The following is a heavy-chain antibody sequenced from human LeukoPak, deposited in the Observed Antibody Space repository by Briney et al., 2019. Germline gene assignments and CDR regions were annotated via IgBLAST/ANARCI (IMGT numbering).Heavy chain of an antibody. CDR2: IYNNEST. V-gene: IGHV4-4*07. J-gene: IGHJ5*02. Sequence: SETLSLTCTVSGDAVYYWNWIRQPAGQGLEWIGRIYNNESTWSNPSLKSRVTMSVDTSKNQFSLKLSSVTAADTAVYYCARDSGTTGEVKFDPWGQGTLVTVSS. D-gene: IGHD3-10*01. CDR3: ARDSGTTGEVKFDP. CDR1: GDAVYY.